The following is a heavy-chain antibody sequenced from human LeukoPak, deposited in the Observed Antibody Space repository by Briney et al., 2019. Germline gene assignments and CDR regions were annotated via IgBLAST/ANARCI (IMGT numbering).Heavy chain of an antibody. CDR3: AKVRELPC. D-gene: IGHD1-7*01. CDR1: GYTFTDYY. J-gene: IGHJ4*02. CDR2: ISPNNGDT. V-gene: IGHV1-2*02. Sequence: ASVKVSCKASGYTFTDYYIHWVRQAPGQGLEWMGWISPNNGDTNYAQKFQGRVTMTRDTFISTAYMELSRLTSDDTAMYYCAKVRELPCWGQGTLVTVSS.